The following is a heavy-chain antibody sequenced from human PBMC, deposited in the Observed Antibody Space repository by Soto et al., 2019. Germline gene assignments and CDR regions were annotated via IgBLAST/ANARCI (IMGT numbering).Heavy chain of an antibody. CDR2: INQCGST. CDR1: GGSFSGYY. J-gene: IGHJ4*02. D-gene: IGHD6-13*01. V-gene: IGHV4-34*01. Sequence: QVQLQQWGAGLLKPSETLSLTCAVYGGSFSGYYWSWIRQPPGKGLEWIGEINQCGSTNYKPSLKSRVTISVDTSKNHFSLMLSSVTAADTAVYYCARTYSSSWSPFDYWGQGTLVTVSS. CDR3: ARTYSSSWSPFDY.